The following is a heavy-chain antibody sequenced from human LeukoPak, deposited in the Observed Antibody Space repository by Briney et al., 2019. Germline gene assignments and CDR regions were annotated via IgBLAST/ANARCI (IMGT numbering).Heavy chain of an antibody. CDR2: IFYSGST. J-gene: IGHJ4*02. CDR3: ARMRRDSWYLYY. V-gene: IGHV4-39*01. Sequence: PSETLSLTCTVSGDSISSSNFYWGWIRQPPGKGLQWIGSIFYSGSTYYNPSLKSRVTISVDTSKNQFSLKLSSVTAADTAVYYCARMRRDSWYLYYWGQGTLVTVSS. CDR1: GDSISSSNFY. D-gene: IGHD6-13*01.